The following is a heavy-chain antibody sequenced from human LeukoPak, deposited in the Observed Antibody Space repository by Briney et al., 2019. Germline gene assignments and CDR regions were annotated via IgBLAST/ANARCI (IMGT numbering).Heavy chain of an antibody. J-gene: IGHJ4*02. D-gene: IGHD3-22*01. CDR2: ISYDGSNK. V-gene: IGHV3-30*18. CDR1: GFTFSSYG. Sequence: GGSLRLSCAASGFTFSSYGMHWVRQAPGKGLEWVAVISYDGSNKYYADSVKGRFTISRDNSKNTLYLQMNSLRAEDTAVYYCAKPYYYDSSGYYYGEYYFDYWGQGTLVTVPS. CDR3: AKPYYYDSSGYYYGEYYFDY.